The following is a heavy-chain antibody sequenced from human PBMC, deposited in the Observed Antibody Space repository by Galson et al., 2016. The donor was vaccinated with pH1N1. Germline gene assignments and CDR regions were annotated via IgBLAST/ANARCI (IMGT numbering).Heavy chain of an antibody. V-gene: IGHV3-30*18. CDR3: AKRGVVGVKRPRRRPKLHFFDH. Sequence: SLRLSCAASGFTFSVYDIYWVRQAPGKGLEWVSFISYDGRNKDYGDSVKGRFTISRDNSKNTVSLEMNNLRPEDAALYYCAKRGVVGVKRPRRRPKLHFFDHWGQGSLVTVSS. CDR2: ISYDGRNK. J-gene: IGHJ4*02. D-gene: IGHD3-16*01. CDR1: GFTFSVYD.